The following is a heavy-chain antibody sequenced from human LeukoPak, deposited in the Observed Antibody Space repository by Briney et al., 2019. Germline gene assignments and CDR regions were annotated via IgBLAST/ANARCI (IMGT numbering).Heavy chain of an antibody. D-gene: IGHD3-22*01. CDR2: IYHSGST. CDR3: ARDRRYYDSSAYIRGFDY. Sequence: SETVSLTCAVSGGSISSSDWWSWVRQPPGKGLEWMGEIYHSGSTNYNPSLKSRVTISVDKSKNQFSLNLSSVTAADTAVYYCARDRRYYDSSAYIRGFDYWGQGTLVTVSS. V-gene: IGHV4-4*02. J-gene: IGHJ4*02. CDR1: GGSISSSDW.